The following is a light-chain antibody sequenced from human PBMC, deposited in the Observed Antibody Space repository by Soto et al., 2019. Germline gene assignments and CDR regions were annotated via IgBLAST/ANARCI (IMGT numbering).Light chain of an antibody. CDR2: GAS. CDR3: QQYGSSPWT. V-gene: IGKV3-20*01. Sequence: EIVLTQSPGTLSLSPGEGATLSCRASQSVSSTYLAWYQQKPGQAPRLLTYGASSRATGIPGRFSGSGSGTDFTLTISRLEPEDFAVYYCQQYGSSPWTFGQGTKVDIK. J-gene: IGKJ1*01. CDR1: QSVSSTY.